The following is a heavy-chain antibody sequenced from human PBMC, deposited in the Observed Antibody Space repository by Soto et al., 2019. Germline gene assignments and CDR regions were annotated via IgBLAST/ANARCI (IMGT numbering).Heavy chain of an antibody. CDR3: ARDLYGSGSYSRGY. Sequence: QVQLVQSGAEVKKPGSSVKVSCTASGGTFSSYAISWVRQAPGQGLEWMGGIIPIFGTANYAQKFQGRVTITADESTSTAYMELSSLRSEDTAVYYCARDLYGSGSYSRGYWGQGTLVTVSS. J-gene: IGHJ4*02. V-gene: IGHV1-69*01. CDR1: GGTFSSYA. CDR2: IIPIFGTA. D-gene: IGHD3-10*01.